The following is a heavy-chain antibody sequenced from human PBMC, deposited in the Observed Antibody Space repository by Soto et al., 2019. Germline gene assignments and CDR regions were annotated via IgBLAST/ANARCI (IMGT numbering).Heavy chain of an antibody. CDR3: ARDWGYSSSFGFGNWFDP. Sequence: QVQLQESGPGLVKPSQTLSLTCTVSGGSISSGDYYWSWIRQPPGKGLEWIGYIYYSGSTYYNPSLKRPVTISVDTSKNQFSLKLSSVTAADTAVYYCARDWGYSSSFGFGNWFDPWGQGTLVTVSS. CDR1: GGSISSGDYY. J-gene: IGHJ5*02. D-gene: IGHD6-6*01. CDR2: IYYSGST. V-gene: IGHV4-30-4*01.